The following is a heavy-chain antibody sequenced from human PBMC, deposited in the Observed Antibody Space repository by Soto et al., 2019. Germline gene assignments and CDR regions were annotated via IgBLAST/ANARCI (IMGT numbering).Heavy chain of an antibody. CDR2: IYYSGST. V-gene: IGHV4-39*01. CDR1: GGSISSSSYY. CDR3: ARADTAMDPPGS. J-gene: IGHJ5*02. Sequence: SETLSLTCTVSGGSISSSSYYWGRIPQPPGKGLEWIGSIYYSGSTYYNPSLKSRVTIPVDTSKNQFSLKLSSVTAADTAVYYCARADTAMDPPGSWGQGILVTVSS. D-gene: IGHD5-18*01.